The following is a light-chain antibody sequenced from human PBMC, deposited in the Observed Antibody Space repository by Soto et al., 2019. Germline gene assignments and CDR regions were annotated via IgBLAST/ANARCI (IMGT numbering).Light chain of an antibody. V-gene: IGKV3-11*01. Sequence: IASALCTASLSLAPGERAXPSSRASKSVSRYLAWYQQKPGLSARVLIYDASSRATDIPDGFSRRGYGTDLTLDITSLVRPDFTVYYCQQYTRCITFGQPTRLETK. CDR3: QQYTRCIT. CDR1: KSVSRY. CDR2: DAS. J-gene: IGKJ5*01.